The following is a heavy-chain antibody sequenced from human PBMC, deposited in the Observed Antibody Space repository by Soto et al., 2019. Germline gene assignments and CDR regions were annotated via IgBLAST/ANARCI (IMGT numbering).Heavy chain of an antibody. J-gene: IGHJ4*02. CDR2: ISGSGGST. V-gene: IGHV3-23*01. CDR1: GFTFSSYA. Sequence: GGSLRLSCAASGFTFSSYAMSWVCQAPGKVLEWVSAISGSGGSTYYADSVKGRFTISRDNSKNTLYLQMNSLRAEDTAVYYCAIRGYSYGGGNYYFDYWGQGTLVTVSS. D-gene: IGHD5-18*01. CDR3: AIRGYSYGGGNYYFDY.